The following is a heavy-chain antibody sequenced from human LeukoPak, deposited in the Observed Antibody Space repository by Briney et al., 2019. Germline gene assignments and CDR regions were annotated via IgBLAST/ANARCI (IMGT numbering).Heavy chain of an antibody. CDR3: ARDYYGSGSYIFDY. Sequence: TLSLTCTVSGGSISSGSNYWSWIRQPAGKGLEWIGRIYASGSTNYNPSLKSRVTISVDTSKNQFSLKLSSVTAADTAVYYCARDYYGSGSYIFDYWGQGTLVTVSS. V-gene: IGHV4-61*02. D-gene: IGHD3-10*01. J-gene: IGHJ4*02. CDR1: GGSISSGSNY. CDR2: IYASGST.